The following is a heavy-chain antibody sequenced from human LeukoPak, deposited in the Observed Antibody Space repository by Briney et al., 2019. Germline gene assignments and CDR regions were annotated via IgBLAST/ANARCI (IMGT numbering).Heavy chain of an antibody. Sequence: SETLSLTCTVSGGSISSYYWSWIRQPAGKGLEWIGRIYTSGSTNYNPSLKSRVTMSVDTSKNQFSLKLSSVTAADTAVYYCAREAVADLIGDYYYYMDVWGKGTTVTVSS. CDR3: AREAVADLIGDYYYYMDV. V-gene: IGHV4-4*07. D-gene: IGHD6-19*01. CDR2: IYTSGST. J-gene: IGHJ6*03. CDR1: GGSISSYY.